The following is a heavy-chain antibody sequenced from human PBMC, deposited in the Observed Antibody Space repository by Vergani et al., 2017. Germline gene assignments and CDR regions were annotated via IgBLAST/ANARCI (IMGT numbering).Heavy chain of an antibody. CDR3: TRGVKRYYYGMDV. J-gene: IGHJ6*02. CDR1: GFTFSSYA. CDR2: ISYDGSNK. V-gene: IGHV3-30-3*01. Sequence: QVQLVESGGGVVQPGRSLRLSCAASGFTFSSYAMHWVRQAPGKGLEWVAVISYDGSNKYYADSVKGPLTISRDNSKNTLYLQMNSLRAEDTAVYYCTRGVKRYYYGMDVWGQGTTVTVSS.